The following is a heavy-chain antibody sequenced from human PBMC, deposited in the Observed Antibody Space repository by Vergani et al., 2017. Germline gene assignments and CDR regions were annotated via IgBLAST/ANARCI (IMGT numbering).Heavy chain of an antibody. Sequence: QVQLVQSGAEVKKPGSSVKVSCKASGGTFSSYAISWVRQAPGQGLEGMGRIIPILGIANYAQKFQGRVTITADKSTSTAYMELSSLRSEDTAVYYCARDLEVAAAIDYWGQGTLVTVSS. J-gene: IGHJ4*02. CDR2: IIPILGIA. CDR3: ARDLEVAAAIDY. V-gene: IGHV1-69*04. D-gene: IGHD6-13*01. CDR1: GGTFSSYA.